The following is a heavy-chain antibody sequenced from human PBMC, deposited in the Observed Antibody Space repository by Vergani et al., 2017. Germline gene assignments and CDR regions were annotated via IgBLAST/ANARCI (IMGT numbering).Heavy chain of an antibody. CDR3: ARARKGGPFDY. Sequence: QVQLQESGPGLVKPSETLSLTCTVSGGSISSYYWSWIRQPPGRGLEWIGYIYYSGSTNYNPSPKSRVTISVDTSKNQFSLKLSSVTTADTAVYYCARARKGGPFDYGGQGTLVTVSS. CDR2: IYYSGST. CDR1: GGSISSYY. V-gene: IGHV4-59*01. D-gene: IGHD3-16*01. J-gene: IGHJ4*02.